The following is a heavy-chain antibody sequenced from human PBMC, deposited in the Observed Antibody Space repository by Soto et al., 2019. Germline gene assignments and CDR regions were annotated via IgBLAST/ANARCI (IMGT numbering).Heavy chain of an antibody. CDR3: ARGYGDPSLTVFDY. CDR2: IYYSGST. J-gene: IGHJ4*02. V-gene: IGHV4-31*03. D-gene: IGHD4-17*01. Sequence: QVQLQESGPGLVKPSQTLSLTCTVSGGSISSGGYYWSWIRQHPGKGLEWIGYIYYSGSTYYNPSLKSRVTITVDASKNQVSLKLSSVTAADTAVYYCARGYGDPSLTVFDYWGQGTLVTVSS. CDR1: GGSISSGGYY.